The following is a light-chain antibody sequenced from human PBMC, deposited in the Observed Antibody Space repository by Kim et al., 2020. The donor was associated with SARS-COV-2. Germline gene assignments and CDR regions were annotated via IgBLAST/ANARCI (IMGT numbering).Light chain of an antibody. V-gene: IGLV1-40*01. CDR1: NSNNGLGYA. CDR3: QSYDTTLRGSV. Sequence: RVTITGTGSNSNNGLGYAVQWYQKLPGKAPKLLIHADNYRPSGVPDRFSGSKSDTSASLAITGLQAEDEADYFCQSYDTTLRGSVFGTGTKVTVL. CDR2: ADN. J-gene: IGLJ1*01.